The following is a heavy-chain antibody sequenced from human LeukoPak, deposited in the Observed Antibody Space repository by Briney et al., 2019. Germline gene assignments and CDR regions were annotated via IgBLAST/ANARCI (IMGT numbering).Heavy chain of an antibody. J-gene: IGHJ5*02. Sequence: SETLSLTCTVSGGSISSYYWSWIRQPAGKGLEWIGRIYTSGSTNCNPSLKSRVTMSVDTSKNQFSLKLSSVTAADTAVYYCARDRNYDFWSGYSSLNWFDPWGQGTLVTVSS. CDR1: GGSISSYY. CDR3: ARDRNYDFWSGYSSLNWFDP. V-gene: IGHV4-4*07. D-gene: IGHD3-3*01. CDR2: IYTSGST.